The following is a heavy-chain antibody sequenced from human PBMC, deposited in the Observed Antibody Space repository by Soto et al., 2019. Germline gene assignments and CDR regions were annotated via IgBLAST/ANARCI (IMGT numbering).Heavy chain of an antibody. Sequence: EASVKVSCKASGGTFSSYAISWVRQAPGQGLEWMGWISGYNGDTNYAQKFQDRVSMTIDTSTGTAYMELRSLTSDDTAIYYCAKNGQPPYYYYGLDVWGQGTKVTVSS. CDR3: AKNGQPPYYYYGLDV. D-gene: IGHD2-8*01. CDR1: GGTFSSYA. V-gene: IGHV1-18*01. CDR2: ISGYNGDT. J-gene: IGHJ6*02.